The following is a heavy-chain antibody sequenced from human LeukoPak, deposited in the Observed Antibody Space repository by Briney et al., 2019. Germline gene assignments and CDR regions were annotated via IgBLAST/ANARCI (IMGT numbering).Heavy chain of an antibody. V-gene: IGHV1-2*02. Sequence: ASVKVSCKASGYTFTGYYMHWVRQAPGQGLEWMGWINPNSGGTNYAQKFQGRVTMTRDTSISTAYMELSRLRSDDTAVYYCARVVDTAMAYFDYWGQGTLVTVSS. CDR2: INPNSGGT. CDR3: ARVVDTAMAYFDY. CDR1: GYTFTGYY. J-gene: IGHJ4*02. D-gene: IGHD5-18*01.